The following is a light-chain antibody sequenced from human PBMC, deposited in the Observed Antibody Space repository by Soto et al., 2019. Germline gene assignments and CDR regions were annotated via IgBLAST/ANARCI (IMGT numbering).Light chain of an antibody. V-gene: IGKV1-5*03. CDR3: QHYNSYSEA. CDR1: QTISSW. CDR2: KAS. J-gene: IGKJ1*01. Sequence: DIEIPQSPSTLCGSVGDRVTITCRASQTISSWLAWYQPTPGKAPKILIYKASTLKSGVPSRFSGSGSGTEFTLTLSSLQPDDVATYYCQHYNSYSEAFGQGTKVDIK.